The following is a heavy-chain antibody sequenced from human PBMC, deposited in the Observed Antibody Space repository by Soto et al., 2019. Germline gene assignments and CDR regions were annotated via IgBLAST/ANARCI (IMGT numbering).Heavy chain of an antibody. D-gene: IGHD4-4*01. CDR2: ISSSSSYI. Sequence: EVQLVESGGGLVKPGGSLRLSCAASGFTFSSYSMNWVRQAPGKGLEWVSSISSSSSYIYYADSVKGRFTISRNNAKNSLYLQMNSLRAEDTAVYYCATMTTVTSDYWGQGTLVTVSS. CDR1: GFTFSSYS. J-gene: IGHJ4*02. CDR3: ATMTTVTSDY. V-gene: IGHV3-21*01.